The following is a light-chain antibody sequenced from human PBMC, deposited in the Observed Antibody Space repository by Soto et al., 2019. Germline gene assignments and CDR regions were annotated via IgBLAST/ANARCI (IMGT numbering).Light chain of an antibody. CDR1: QSVRSNY. CDR2: GAS. Sequence: EIVLTQSPGTLSLSPGERATLSCRASQSVRSNYLAWYQQKPGQAPRLLIYGASSRATGIPDRFSGSGSGTDFTLTISRLEPADFPVYYCQQYASSPLYAFGQGTKLEIK. V-gene: IGKV3-20*01. CDR3: QQYASSPLYA. J-gene: IGKJ2*01.